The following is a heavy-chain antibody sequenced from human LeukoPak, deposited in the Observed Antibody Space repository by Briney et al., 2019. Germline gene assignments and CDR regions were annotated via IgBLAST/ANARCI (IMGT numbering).Heavy chain of an antibody. J-gene: IGHJ3*02. D-gene: IGHD3-10*01. V-gene: IGHV3-23*01. Sequence: GGSLRLSCAASGFTFSNYAMNWVRQAPGKGLEWVSSISGGGGTTYYADPVKGRFTISRDSSKNTLYLQVNNLGAEDTAVYYCAKVYSGSGSYWIPDGFDTWGQGTMVTVSS. CDR1: GFTFSNYA. CDR3: AKVYSGSGSYWIPDGFDT. CDR2: ISGGGGTT.